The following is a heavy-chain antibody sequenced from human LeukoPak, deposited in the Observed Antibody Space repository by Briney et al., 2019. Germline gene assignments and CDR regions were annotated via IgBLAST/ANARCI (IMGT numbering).Heavy chain of an antibody. CDR3: ASRAIVGAPEWFDP. J-gene: IGHJ5*02. V-gene: IGHV1-69*05. CDR1: GYTFTSYA. D-gene: IGHD1-26*01. Sequence: GASVKVSCKASGYTFTSYAMHWVRQAPGQGLEWMGGIIPIFGTANYAQKFQGRVTITTDESTSTAYMELSSLRSEDTAVYYCASRAIVGAPEWFDPWGQGTLVTVSS. CDR2: IIPIFGTA.